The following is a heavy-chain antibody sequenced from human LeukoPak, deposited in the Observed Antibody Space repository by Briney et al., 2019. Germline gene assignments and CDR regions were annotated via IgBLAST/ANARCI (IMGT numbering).Heavy chain of an antibody. V-gene: IGHV3-21*01. CDR1: GFTFSSYC. J-gene: IGHJ4*02. CDR2: ISSSSSYI. CDR3: ARRAPSHDFDD. Sequence: GGSLRLSCAASGFTFSSYCMNWVRQAPGKGLEWVSFISSSSSYIYYADSVKGRFTISRDNAKNSLYLQMNSLRVEDTALYYCARRAPSHDFDDWGQGTLVTVSS.